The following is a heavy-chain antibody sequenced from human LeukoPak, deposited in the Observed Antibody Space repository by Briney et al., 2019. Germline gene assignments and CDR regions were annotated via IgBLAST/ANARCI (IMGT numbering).Heavy chain of an antibody. CDR1: GDSISGSY. CDR3: ARSSSGAKDAFDI. D-gene: IGHD6-25*01. J-gene: IGHJ3*02. Sequence: SETLSLTCSVSGDSISGSYWNWLRQPPGKGLEWIGYVSYSGSTNYNPSLKSRVTISVDTSKNQFSLKLSSVTAADTAVYYCARSSSGAKDAFDIWGQGTMVTVSS. CDR2: VSYSGST. V-gene: IGHV4-59*01.